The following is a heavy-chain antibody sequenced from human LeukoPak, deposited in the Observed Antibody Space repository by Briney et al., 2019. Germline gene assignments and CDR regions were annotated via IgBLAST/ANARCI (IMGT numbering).Heavy chain of an antibody. CDR1: GGSIRSTSYY. V-gene: IGHV4-39*01. CDR3: ARRSTVAGTGRFDP. Sequence: PSETVSLTCTVSGGSIRSTSYYWGWIRQPPGKGLEWLGSVHYSGSTYDNPSLKSRVTISVDTSKNQFSLKLISVTAADTAVYYCARRSTVAGTGRFDPWGQGTLVTVSS. J-gene: IGHJ5*02. CDR2: VHYSGST. D-gene: IGHD6-19*01.